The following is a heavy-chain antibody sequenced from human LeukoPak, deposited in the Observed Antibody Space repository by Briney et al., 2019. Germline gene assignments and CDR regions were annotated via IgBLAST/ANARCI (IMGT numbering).Heavy chain of an antibody. Sequence: SETLSRTYEGSGVSINTCCQYWTWIRQPPGRGLEWIGYKYYSGSTRYNSSLRSRLTISLDSSKNQFSLRLTSVTAADTAVYYCARGRSYGFDFDSWGPGTLVIVSS. D-gene: IGHD5-18*01. V-gene: IGHV4-61*01. CDR1: GVSINTCCQY. J-gene: IGHJ4*02. CDR3: ARGRSYGFDFDS. CDR2: KYYSGST.